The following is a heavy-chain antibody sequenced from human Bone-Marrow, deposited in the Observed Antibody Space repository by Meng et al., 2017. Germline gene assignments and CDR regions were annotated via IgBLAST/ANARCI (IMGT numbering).Heavy chain of an antibody. CDR3: AKGSYIDSYEVRD. Sequence: GESLKISCAASGFTFANYAMSWVRQAPGKGLEWVSAIRGSGGTTYHGDSVQGRFTISRDNSKNILYLQMNGLRAEDTAVYYCAKGSYIDSYEVRDWGQGTLVTV. V-gene: IGHV3-23*01. CDR2: IRGSGGTT. J-gene: IGHJ4*02. D-gene: IGHD3-10*01. CDR1: GFTFANYA.